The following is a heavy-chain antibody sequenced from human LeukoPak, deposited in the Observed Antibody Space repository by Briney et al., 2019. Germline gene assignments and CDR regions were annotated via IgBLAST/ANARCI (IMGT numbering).Heavy chain of an antibody. CDR2: ISSSSSTI. J-gene: IGHJ4*02. Sequence: GGSLRLSCAASGFAFSSYSMNWVRQAPGKGLEWVSYISSSSSTIYYADSVKGRFTISRDNAKNSLYLQMNSLRAEDTAVYYCARDSELLWFGELSPFDYWGQGTLVTVSS. CDR1: GFAFSSYS. V-gene: IGHV3-48*04. CDR3: ARDSELLWFGELSPFDY. D-gene: IGHD3-10*01.